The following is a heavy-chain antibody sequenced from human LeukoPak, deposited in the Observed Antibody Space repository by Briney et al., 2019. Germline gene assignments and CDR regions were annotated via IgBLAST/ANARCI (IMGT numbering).Heavy chain of an antibody. V-gene: IGHV1-2*02. Sequence: GASVKVSCKASGYTFTAYYRHWVRQAPGQGLEWMGWINPNSGGTNYAQKFQGRVTMTRDTSISTAYMELSRLRSDDTAVYYCARKFAGRWLQFVDYWGQGTLVTVSS. CDR1: GYTFTAYY. CDR2: INPNSGGT. J-gene: IGHJ4*02. D-gene: IGHD5-24*01. CDR3: ARKFAGRWLQFVDY.